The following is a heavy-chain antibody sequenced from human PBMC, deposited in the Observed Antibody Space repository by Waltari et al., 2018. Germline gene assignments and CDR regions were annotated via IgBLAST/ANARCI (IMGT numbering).Heavy chain of an antibody. J-gene: IGHJ6*02. CDR2: INEVSSHI. D-gene: IGHD2-8*01. CDR3: ARDISPQAQQRNNGMDV. V-gene: IGHV3-21*01. Sequence: EVQLVESGGGLVTPGGSLRLSCAASGFTFSSYSMNWVRQAPGKGLKWVSAINEVSSHIYYAGSMKGRLTISRDNAKSSLFLQMDNLRVEDTAVYYCARDISPQAQQRNNGMDVWGQGTTVTVSS. CDR1: GFTFSSYS.